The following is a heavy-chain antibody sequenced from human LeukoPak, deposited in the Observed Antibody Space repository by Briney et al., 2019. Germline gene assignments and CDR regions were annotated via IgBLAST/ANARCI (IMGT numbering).Heavy chain of an antibody. CDR2: IYYSGST. CDR1: GGSISSYY. D-gene: IGHD1-26*01. J-gene: IGHJ4*02. Sequence: SETLSLTCTVSGGSISSYYWGWVRQPPGKGLEWIGSIYYSGSTYYNPSLKSRVTISVDTSKNQFSLKLSSVTAADTAVYYCARQRRLLIDYWGQGTLVTVSS. CDR3: ARQRRLLIDY. V-gene: IGHV4-39*01.